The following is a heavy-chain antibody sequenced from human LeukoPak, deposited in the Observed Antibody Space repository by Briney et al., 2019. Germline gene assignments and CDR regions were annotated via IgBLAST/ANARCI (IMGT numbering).Heavy chain of an antibody. D-gene: IGHD3-9*01. CDR3: ARGPRDLAGYYSVHFQH. CDR1: GGSVSSGSYY. J-gene: IGHJ1*01. CDR2: IYYSGST. Sequence: PSETLSLTCTVSGGSVSSGSYYWSWIRQPPGKGLEWIGYIYYSGSTNYNPSLKSRVTISVDTSKNQFSLKLSSVTAADTAVYYCARGPRDLAGYYSVHFQHWGQGTLVTVSS. V-gene: IGHV4-61*01.